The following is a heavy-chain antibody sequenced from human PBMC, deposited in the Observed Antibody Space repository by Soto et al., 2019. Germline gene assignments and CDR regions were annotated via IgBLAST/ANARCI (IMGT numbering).Heavy chain of an antibody. CDR1: GYTFTSYY. V-gene: IGHV1-46*01. Sequence: ASVKVSCKASGYTFTSYYMHWVRQAPGQGLEWMGIINPSGGSTSYAQKFQGRVTMTRDTSTSTVYMELSSLRSEDTAVYYCAREESVVAATNIYYFDYWGQGTLVTVSS. CDR2: INPSGGST. D-gene: IGHD2-15*01. CDR3: AREESVVAATNIYYFDY. J-gene: IGHJ4*02.